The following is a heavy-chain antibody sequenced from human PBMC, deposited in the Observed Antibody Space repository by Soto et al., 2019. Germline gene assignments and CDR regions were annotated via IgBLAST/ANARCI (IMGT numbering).Heavy chain of an antibody. Sequence: QVQLQESGPGLVKPSETLSLTCTVSGGSISSYYWSWIRQPPGKGLEWIGYIYYSGGTNYNPSLKSRVTISVDTSKNQFSLKLSSVTAADTAVYYCARDRGYPETYGMDVWGQGTTVTVSS. CDR1: GGSISSYY. V-gene: IGHV4-59*01. CDR3: ARDRGYPETYGMDV. CDR2: IYYSGGT. J-gene: IGHJ6*02. D-gene: IGHD3-10*01.